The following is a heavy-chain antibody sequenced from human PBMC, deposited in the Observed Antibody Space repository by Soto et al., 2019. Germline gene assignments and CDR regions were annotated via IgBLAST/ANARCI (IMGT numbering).Heavy chain of an antibody. V-gene: IGHV4-59*01. CDR3: ARGLVTASEDYSYYYIDV. Sequence: SETLSLTCSVSGGSISSYYWSWIRQPPGKGLEWIGYIYYSGDTNYNPSLKSRVTISVDTSKNQFSLKLSSVTAADTAVYYCARGLVTASEDYSYYYIDVWGKGTTVTVSS. D-gene: IGHD2-21*02. CDR2: IYYSGDT. CDR1: GGSISSYY. J-gene: IGHJ6*03.